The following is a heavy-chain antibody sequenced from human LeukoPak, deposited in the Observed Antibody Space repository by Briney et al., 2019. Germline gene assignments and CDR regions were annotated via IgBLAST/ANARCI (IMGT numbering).Heavy chain of an antibody. CDR1: GFTFGNYL. D-gene: IGHD6-19*01. V-gene: IGHV3-74*01. CDR3: ARDEGEQWQPLDY. Sequence: GGAPRPSLAASGFTFGNYLIEWVRPAPGEGLVLVSRIHSDGSSPIYADSVKGRFTISRDNAKNTLYLQMNSLRDEDTAVYYCARDEGEQWQPLDYWGQGTLVTVSS. J-gene: IGHJ4*02. CDR2: IHSDGSSP.